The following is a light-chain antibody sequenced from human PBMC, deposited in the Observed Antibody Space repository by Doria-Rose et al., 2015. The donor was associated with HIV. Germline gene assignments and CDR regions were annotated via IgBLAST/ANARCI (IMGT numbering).Light chain of an antibody. CDR1: QSFSSTY. CDR3: HQYGTSWT. V-gene: IGKV3-20*01. J-gene: IGKJ1*01. CDR2: DGS. Sequence: DIVLTQSPGTLSLSPGERATLSCRASQSFSSTYLAWYQQKPGQASSLLFYDGSTRATGIPDWFSASWSGTDFTLTINRLEPEDFALYYCHQYGTSWTFGQGTKVEI.